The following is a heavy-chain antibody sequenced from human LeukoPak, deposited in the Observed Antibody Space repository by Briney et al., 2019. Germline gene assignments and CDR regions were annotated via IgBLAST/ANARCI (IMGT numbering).Heavy chain of an antibody. V-gene: IGHV3-53*01. CDR3: ARGGSLAVAPHQYYFDY. CDR1: GFTVSSNY. J-gene: IGHJ4*02. D-gene: IGHD6-19*01. Sequence: GGSLRLSCAASGFTVSSNYMSWVRQAPGKGLEWVSVIYSGGSTFYADSVKGRFTISRDNSKNTLFLQMNSLRAEDTAVYYCARGGSLAVAPHQYYFDYWGQGTLVTVSS. CDR2: IYSGGST.